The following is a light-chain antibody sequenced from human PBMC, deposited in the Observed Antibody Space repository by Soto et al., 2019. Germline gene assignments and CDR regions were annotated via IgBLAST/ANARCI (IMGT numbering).Light chain of an antibody. CDR1: QSVSSNY. J-gene: IGKJ2*03. Sequence: EIVLTQSPGTLSLSPGERATLSCRASQSVSSNYLAWYQQKPGQAPRLLSYGSSSRATGIPDRFSGSGSGTDFTLTISRLEPEDFAVYYCQQYGTSPYSFGQGIKLEIK. CDR3: QQYGTSPYS. V-gene: IGKV3-20*01. CDR2: GSS.